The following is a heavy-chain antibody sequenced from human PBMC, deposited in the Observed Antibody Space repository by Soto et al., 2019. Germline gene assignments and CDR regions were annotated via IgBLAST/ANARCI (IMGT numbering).Heavy chain of an antibody. CDR3: AKAHAMVVAGSTFDY. V-gene: IGHV4-38-2*02. Sequence: SETLSLTCTVSGYSISSGSYWGWIRQPPGKGPEWLASIYHGGTTFYNPSLKSRVTVSVDKSNNQFSLKLRSVTAADTAVYYCAKAHAMVVAGSTFDYWGHGTLFTVSS. J-gene: IGHJ4*01. CDR1: GYSISSGSY. D-gene: IGHD6-19*01. CDR2: IYHGGTT.